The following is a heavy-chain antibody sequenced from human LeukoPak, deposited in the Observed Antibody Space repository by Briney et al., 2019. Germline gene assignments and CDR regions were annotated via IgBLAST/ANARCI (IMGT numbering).Heavy chain of an antibody. Sequence: ASVKVSCKASGYTFTSYGISWVRQAPGQGLEWMGWISAYNGNTNYAQKLQGRVTMTTDTSTSTAYMELRSLRSDDTAVYYCARSSITMVRGVICAFDIWGQGTMVTVSS. CDR3: ARSSITMVRGVICAFDI. V-gene: IGHV1-18*01. D-gene: IGHD3-10*01. CDR2: ISAYNGNT. CDR1: GYTFTSYG. J-gene: IGHJ3*02.